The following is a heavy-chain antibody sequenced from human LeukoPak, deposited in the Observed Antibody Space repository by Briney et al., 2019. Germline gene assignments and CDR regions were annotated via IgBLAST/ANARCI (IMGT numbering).Heavy chain of an antibody. J-gene: IGHJ4*02. V-gene: IGHV3-30*02. CDR2: IQYDGSKK. Sequence: GGSLRLSCAASGFTFSSYGMHWVRQAPGKGLEWVAFIQYDGSKKYYADSVKGRFTISRDNSKNTLYLQMNSLRTEDTAVHYCARDGWQQLVPSYFDYWGQGTLVTVSS. D-gene: IGHD6-13*01. CDR1: GFTFSSYG. CDR3: ARDGWQQLVPSYFDY.